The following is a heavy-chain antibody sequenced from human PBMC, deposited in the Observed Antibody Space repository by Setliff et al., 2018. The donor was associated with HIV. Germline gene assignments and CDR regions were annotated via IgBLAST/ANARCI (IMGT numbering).Heavy chain of an antibody. V-gene: IGHV1-2*06. CDR1: GYAFSDYY. J-gene: IGHJ4*02. Sequence: ASVKVSCKASGYAFSDYYFHWVRQAPGQGLEWMGRINPHSGGTNYAQKFQGRVTMTRDTSISTYYMELSSLTSDDTAVYYCARQATKSFFDYWGQGALVTVSS. CDR2: INPHSGGT. D-gene: IGHD1-26*01. CDR3: ARQATKSFFDY.